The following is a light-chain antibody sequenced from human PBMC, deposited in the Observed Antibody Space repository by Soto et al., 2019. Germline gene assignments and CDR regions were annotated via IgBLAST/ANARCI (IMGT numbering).Light chain of an antibody. V-gene: IGKV1-5*03. Sequence: DVQMTQSPSTLSASVGDRVTITCRASQGISNGLAWYQQKPGKAPKLLIYQASSLKSGVPSRFGGSGSGTGFTLTITSLQPDDFATYYCQQYNSHWTFGQGTKVDIK. J-gene: IGKJ1*01. CDR1: QGISNG. CDR2: QAS. CDR3: QQYNSHWT.